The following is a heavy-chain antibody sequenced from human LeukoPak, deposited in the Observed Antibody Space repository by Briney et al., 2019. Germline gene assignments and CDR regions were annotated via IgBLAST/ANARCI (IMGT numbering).Heavy chain of an antibody. CDR2: ISYDGSNK. J-gene: IGHJ4*02. D-gene: IGHD6-13*01. V-gene: IGHV3-30*03. CDR1: GFTFSSYA. CDR3: ASECASSSCPDY. Sequence: GGSLRLSCAASGFTFSSYAMSWVRQAPGKGLEWVAVISYDGSNKYYADSVKGRFTISRDNSKNTLYLQMNSLRAEDTAVYYCASECASSSCPDYWGQGTLVTASS.